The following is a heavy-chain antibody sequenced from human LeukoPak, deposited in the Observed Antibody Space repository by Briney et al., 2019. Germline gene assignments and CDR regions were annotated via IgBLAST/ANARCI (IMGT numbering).Heavy chain of an antibody. CDR2: IGAGGTFT. Sequence: GGSLRLSCTASGFTFSSYAMNWVRQAPGKGLEWVSGIGAGGTFTYYADSVKGRFTISRDNSRNTLYLQMNSLRADDTAVYYCAKDLDSTTSGYYFDYWGQGTLVTVSS. CDR3: AKDLDSTTSGYYFDY. J-gene: IGHJ4*02. CDR1: GFTFSSYA. D-gene: IGHD1-26*01. V-gene: IGHV3-23*01.